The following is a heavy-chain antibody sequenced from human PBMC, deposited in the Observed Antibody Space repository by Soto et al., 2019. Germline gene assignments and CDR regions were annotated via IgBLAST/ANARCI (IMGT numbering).Heavy chain of an antibody. J-gene: IGHJ5*02. D-gene: IGHD3-10*01. CDR2: ISSSSSYI. CDR3: ARDPTDSPPGSRWFDP. CDR1: GFTFSSYS. Sequence: EVQLVESGGGLVKPGGSLRLSYAASGFTFSSYSMNWVRQAPGKGLEWVSSISSSSSYIYYADSVKGRFTISRDNAKNSRYLQMNSLRAEDTAVYYCARDPTDSPPGSRWFDPWGQGTLVTVSS. V-gene: IGHV3-21*01.